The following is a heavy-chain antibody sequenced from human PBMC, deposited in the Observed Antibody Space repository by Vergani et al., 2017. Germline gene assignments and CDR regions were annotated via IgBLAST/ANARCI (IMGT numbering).Heavy chain of an antibody. Sequence: QVQLVESGGGVVQPGRSLRLSCAASGFTFSSYGMHWVRQAPGKGLEWVAVISYDGSNKYYADSVKGRFTISRDNSKNTLYLQMNSLRAEDTAVHYCARESPAMVRGVTLDYWGQGTLVTVSS. D-gene: IGHD3-10*01. V-gene: IGHV3-30*19. CDR2: ISYDGSNK. J-gene: IGHJ4*02. CDR3: ARESPAMVRGVTLDY. CDR1: GFTFSSYG.